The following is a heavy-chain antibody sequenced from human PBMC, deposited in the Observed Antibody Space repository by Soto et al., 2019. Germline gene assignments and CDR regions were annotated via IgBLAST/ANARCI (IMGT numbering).Heavy chain of an antibody. CDR1: GYTFTSYD. V-gene: IGHV1-8*01. D-gene: IGHD3-22*01. J-gene: IGHJ6*02. CDR2: MNPNSGNT. CDR3: AREDSSGYYYRHYYGMDV. Sequence: QVQLVQSGAEVKKPGASVKVSCKASGYTFTSYDINWVRQATGQGLEWMGWMNPNSGNTGYAQKFQGRVTMTRNTSINTAYMELSSLRSEDTAVYYCAREDSSGYYYRHYYGMDVWGQGTTVTVSS.